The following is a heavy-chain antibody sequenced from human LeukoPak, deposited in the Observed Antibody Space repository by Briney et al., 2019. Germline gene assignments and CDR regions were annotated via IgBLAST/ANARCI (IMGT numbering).Heavy chain of an antibody. Sequence: PGGSLRLSCAASGFTFSSYGMHWVRQAPGKGLEWVAVISYDGSNKYYADSVKGRFTISRDNSKNTLYLQMNSLRAEDTAVYYCAKERQQLFLDYRGQGTLVTVSS. J-gene: IGHJ4*02. CDR3: AKERQQLFLDY. CDR1: GFTFSSYG. V-gene: IGHV3-30*18. D-gene: IGHD6-13*01. CDR2: ISYDGSNK.